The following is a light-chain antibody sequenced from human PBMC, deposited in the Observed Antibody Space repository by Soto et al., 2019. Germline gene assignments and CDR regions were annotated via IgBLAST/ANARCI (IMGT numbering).Light chain of an antibody. CDR3: CSYAGSSTFA. CDR2: EGS. V-gene: IGLV2-23*01. Sequence: QSVLTQPASVSGSPGQSITISCTGTSSDVGSYNLVSWYQQHPGKAPKLMIYEGSKRPSGVSNRFSGSKSGNTASLTISGLQAEDEADYYCCSYAGSSTFAFGTGTKVNVL. J-gene: IGLJ1*01. CDR1: SSDVGSYNL.